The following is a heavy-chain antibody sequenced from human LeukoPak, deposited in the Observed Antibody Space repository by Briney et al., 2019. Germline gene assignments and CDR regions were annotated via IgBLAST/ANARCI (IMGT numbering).Heavy chain of an antibody. CDR1: GFTFSSYG. J-gene: IGHJ3*02. CDR3: ARSPPKSAFDM. V-gene: IGHV3-30*02. Sequence: GGSLRLSCAASGFTFSSYGMHWVRQAPGKGLEWVAFIRYDGINKYYADSVKGRSIISRDNAKNSLFLQMDSLRDEDTAVYYCARSPPKSAFDMWGQGTMVTVSS. CDR2: IRYDGINK.